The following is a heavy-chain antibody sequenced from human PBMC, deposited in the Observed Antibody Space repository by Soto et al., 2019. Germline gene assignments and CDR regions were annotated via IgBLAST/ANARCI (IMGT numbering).Heavy chain of an antibody. J-gene: IGHJ4*02. CDR3: ERHYYDSSGYYNFDY. D-gene: IGHD3-22*01. Sequence: SETLSLTCTVSGGSISSYYWSWIRQPPGKGLEWIGYIYYSGSTNYNPSLKSRVTISVDTSKNQFSLKLSSVTAADTAVYYCERHYYDSSGYYNFDYWGQGTLVTVYS. CDR1: GGSISSYY. V-gene: IGHV4-59*01. CDR2: IYYSGST.